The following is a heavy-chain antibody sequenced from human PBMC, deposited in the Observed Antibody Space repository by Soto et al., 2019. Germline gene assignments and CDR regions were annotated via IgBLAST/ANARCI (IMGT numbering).Heavy chain of an antibody. D-gene: IGHD3-22*01. CDR2: IYYSGST. Sequence: SETLSLTCTVSGGSICSYYWSWIRQPPGKGLEWIGYIYYSGSTNYNPSLKSRVTISVDTSKNQFSLKLSSVTAADTAVYYCARGDGGGYYLADYYYGMDVWGQGTTVTVSS. V-gene: IGHV4-59*01. J-gene: IGHJ6*02. CDR3: ARGDGGGYYLADYYYGMDV. CDR1: GGSICSYY.